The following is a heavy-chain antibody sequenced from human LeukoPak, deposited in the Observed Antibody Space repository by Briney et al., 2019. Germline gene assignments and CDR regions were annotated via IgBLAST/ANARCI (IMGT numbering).Heavy chain of an antibody. CDR2: INPNSGDT. J-gene: IGHJ2*01. CDR1: GYTFTGYY. V-gene: IGHV1-2*02. D-gene: IGHD4-17*01. CDR3: ARRADRATTVTSFWFFDL. Sequence: ASVKVSCKASGYTFTGYYMYWVRQAPGQGLEWMGWINPNSGDTNYAQKFQGRVTMTRDTSISTVYMELSSLRSDDTAVYYCARRADRATTVTSFWFFDLWGRGSLVTVSS.